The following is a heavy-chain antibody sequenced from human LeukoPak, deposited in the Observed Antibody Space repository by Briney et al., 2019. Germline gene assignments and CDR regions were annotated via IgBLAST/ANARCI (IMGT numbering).Heavy chain of an antibody. CDR1: GYSFTSYW. V-gene: IGHV5-51*01. D-gene: IGHD2-21*02. J-gene: IGHJ4*02. CDR2: IYPGDSDT. Sequence: GESLKISCKGSGYSFTSYWIGWVRQMPGKGLEWMGIIYPGDSDTRYSPSFQGQVTISADKSISTAYVQWSSLRASDTAIYYCARARGCYSGDCYADYWGQGTLVTVSS. CDR3: ARARGCYSGDCYADY.